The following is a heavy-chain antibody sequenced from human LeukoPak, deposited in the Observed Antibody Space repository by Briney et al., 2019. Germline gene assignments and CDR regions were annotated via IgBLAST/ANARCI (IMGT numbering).Heavy chain of an antibody. CDR2: ISGSGGST. CDR1: GFTFSSYA. D-gene: IGHD5-12*01. J-gene: IGHJ4*02. CDR3: ARRNSGYDS. Sequence: PGGSLRLSCAASGFTFSSYAMSWVRQAPGKGLEWVSAISGSGGSTYYADSVKGRFTISRDNAKNSLYLQMNSLRAEDTAVYYCARRNSGYDSWGQGTLVTVSS. V-gene: IGHV3-23*01.